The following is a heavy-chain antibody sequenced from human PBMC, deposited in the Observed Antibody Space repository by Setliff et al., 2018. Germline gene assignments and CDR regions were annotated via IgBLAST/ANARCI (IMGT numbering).Heavy chain of an antibody. CDR3: AKDLASWSPDR. CDR2: ISATGGAT. D-gene: IGHD3-3*01. J-gene: IGHJ4*02. V-gene: IGHV3-23*01. Sequence: GGSLRLSCAASGFTFSIYSMSWVRQAPGKGLEWVALISATGGATYYADSVKGRFTIFRDNSKNSLYLQMNDLRAEDTAVYYCAKDLASWSPDRWGLGTLVTVS. CDR1: GFTFSIYS.